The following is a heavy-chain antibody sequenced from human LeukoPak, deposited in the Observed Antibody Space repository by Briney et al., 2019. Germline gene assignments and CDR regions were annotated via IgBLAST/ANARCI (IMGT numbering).Heavy chain of an antibody. D-gene: IGHD4-17*01. CDR1: GGSFSGYY. J-gene: IGHJ4*02. CDR3: ARGQATVTPHPLGYYFDY. CDR2: INHSGST. V-gene: IGHV4-34*01. Sequence: SETLSLTCAVYGGSFSGYYWSWIRQPPGKGLEWIGEINHSGSTNYNPSLKSRVTISVDTSKNQFSLKLSSVTAADTAVYYCARGQATVTPHPLGYYFDYWGQGTLVTVSS.